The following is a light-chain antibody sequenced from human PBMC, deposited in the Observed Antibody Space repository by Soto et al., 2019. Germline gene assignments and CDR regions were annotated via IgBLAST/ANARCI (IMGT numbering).Light chain of an antibody. Sequence: EIGMTQSAATLSVSPGERATLSCRASQSVSSNLAWYQQKPGQAPRLLIYGASTRATGIPARFSGSGSGTEFTLTISSLKSEDFAVYYCQQYNNWRTFGQGTKVDIK. CDR1: QSVSSN. V-gene: IGKV3-15*01. CDR3: QQYNNWRT. J-gene: IGKJ1*01. CDR2: GAS.